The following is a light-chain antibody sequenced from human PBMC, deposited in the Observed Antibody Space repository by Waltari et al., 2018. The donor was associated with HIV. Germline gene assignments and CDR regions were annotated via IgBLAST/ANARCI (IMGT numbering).Light chain of an antibody. CDR1: SRDVGAYNF. J-gene: IGLJ2*01. CDR2: GVN. Sequence: QSALTQPPSASGSPGQSVTFSCTGTSRDVGAYNFVSWYQQHPGQAPKLIIYGVNQRPSGFPDRFSGSKSGNTASLTVSGLQADDEADYYCSSYAGPNHLLFGGGTRLTVL. CDR3: SSYAGPNHLL. V-gene: IGLV2-8*01.